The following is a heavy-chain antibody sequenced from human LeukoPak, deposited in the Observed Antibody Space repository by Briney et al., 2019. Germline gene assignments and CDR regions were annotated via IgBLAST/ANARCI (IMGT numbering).Heavy chain of an antibody. D-gene: IGHD3-16*02. CDR1: GGSCSGYY. CDR3: ARGCPSTPYDYIWEIYRSVLGRTFDY. CDR2: INHSGST. V-gene: IGHV4-34*01. J-gene: IGHJ4*02. Sequence: PTGALSQTCRVDGGSCSGYYWSWIRQPPGKGLEWMGEINHSGSTNYNPSLKSRVTISVDTSKNQSSLKLRSVTAAHTAVYYCARGCPSTPYDYIWEIYRSVLGRTFDYWGEGTLVTASS.